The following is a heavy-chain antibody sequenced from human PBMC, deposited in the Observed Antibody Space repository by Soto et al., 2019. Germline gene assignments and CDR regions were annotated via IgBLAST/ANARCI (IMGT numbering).Heavy chain of an antibody. V-gene: IGHV4-59*01. D-gene: IGHD4-4*01. Sequence: SETLSLTCTVSGGSISSFCWSWIRQPPGQGLEWIGYICSGGTTKYNPSLKSRVTMSVDTSKTQFSLKLTSVTAADTAVYYCARVGSKSFYYATDVWGQGTTVTV. CDR3: ARVGSKSFYYATDV. J-gene: IGHJ6*02. CDR1: GGSISSFC. CDR2: ICSGGTT.